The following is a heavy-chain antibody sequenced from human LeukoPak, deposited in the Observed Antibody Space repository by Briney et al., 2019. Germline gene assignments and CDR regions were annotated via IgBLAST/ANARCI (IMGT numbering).Heavy chain of an antibody. CDR3: ARLFRVRGVISGFDY. CDR2: INPNSGGT. J-gene: IGHJ4*02. V-gene: IGHV1-2*02. D-gene: IGHD3-10*01. Sequence: GASVKVSCKASGYTFTGYYMHWVRQAPGQGLEWMGWINPNSGGTSYAQKFQGRVTMTRDTSISTAYMELSRLRSDDTAVYYCARLFRVRGVISGFDYWGQGTLVTVSS. CDR1: GYTFTGYY.